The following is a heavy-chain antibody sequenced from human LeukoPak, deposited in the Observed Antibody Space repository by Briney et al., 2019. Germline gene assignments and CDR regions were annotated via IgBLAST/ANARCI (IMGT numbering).Heavy chain of an antibody. CDR3: ARGAPFDS. J-gene: IGHJ4*02. CDR2: TYYRSRWFN. CDR1: GDSVSSNSAV. Sequence: SQTLSPTCAISGDSVSSNSAVWSWIRQSPSRGLEWLGRTYYRSRWFNNYAVSVKSRITINPDTSKNQFSLQLNSLIPEDTAVYYCARGAPFDSWGQGILVIVSS. V-gene: IGHV6-1*01.